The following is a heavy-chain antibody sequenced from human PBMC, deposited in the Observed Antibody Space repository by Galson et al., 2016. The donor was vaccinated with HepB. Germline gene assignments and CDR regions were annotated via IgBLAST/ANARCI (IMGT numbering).Heavy chain of an antibody. J-gene: IGHJ4*02. CDR2: INPSGGST. V-gene: IGHV1-46*01. CDR3: AGESGGGSSWSFDY. D-gene: IGHD6-13*01. CDR1: GYTFTNSY. Sequence: SVKVSCKASGYTFTNSYMHWVRQAPGHGLEWMGIINPSGGSTTYAQKFQGRVTMTRDTSTSTVYMELSSLRSEDTAVYYWAGESGGGSSWSFDYWGQGTLVTVSS.